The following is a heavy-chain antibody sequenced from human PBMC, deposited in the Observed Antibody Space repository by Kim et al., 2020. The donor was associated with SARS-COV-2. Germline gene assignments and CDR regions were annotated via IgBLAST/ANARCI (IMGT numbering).Heavy chain of an antibody. Sequence: GGSLRLSCAASGFTFSNAWMSWVRQAPGKGLEWVGRIKSKTDGGTTDYAAPVKGRFTISRDDSKNTLYLQMNSLKTEDTAVYYCTTNVEYFDWFVTGINTDYWGQGTLVTVSS. CDR3: TTNVEYFDWFVTGINTDY. V-gene: IGHV3-15*01. J-gene: IGHJ4*02. CDR2: IKSKTDGGTT. CDR1: GFTFSNAW. D-gene: IGHD3-9*01.